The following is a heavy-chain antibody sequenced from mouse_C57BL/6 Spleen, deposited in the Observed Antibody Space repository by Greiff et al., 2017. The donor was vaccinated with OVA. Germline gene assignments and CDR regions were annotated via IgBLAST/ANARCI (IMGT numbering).Heavy chain of an antibody. J-gene: IGHJ3*01. CDR2: IYPGDGDT. CDR3: ARNYGYDVGFAY. D-gene: IGHD2-2*01. CDR1: GYAFSSSW. V-gene: IGHV1-82*01. Sequence: VKLVESGPELVKPGASVKISCKASGYAFSSSWMNWVKQRPGKGLEWIGRIYPGDGDTNYNGKFKGKATLTADKSSSTAYMQLSSLTSEDSAVYFCARNYGYDVGFAYWGQGTLVTVSA.